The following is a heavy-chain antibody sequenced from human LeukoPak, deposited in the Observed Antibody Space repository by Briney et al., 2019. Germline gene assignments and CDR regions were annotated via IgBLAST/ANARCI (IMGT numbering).Heavy chain of an antibody. CDR2: IYPYTGAT. Sequence: ASVKVSCKASGYTFSGTGWYLYWLRQAPGQGVECMGWIYPYTGATHYAQKFQGRVAMTRDTSISTAYMELNRLRPDDTAVYYCARDGPAQMVDFDYWGQGTLVTVSS. D-gene: IGHD2-8*01. J-gene: IGHJ4*02. V-gene: IGHV1-2*02. CDR1: GYTFSGTGWY. CDR3: ARDGPAQMVDFDY.